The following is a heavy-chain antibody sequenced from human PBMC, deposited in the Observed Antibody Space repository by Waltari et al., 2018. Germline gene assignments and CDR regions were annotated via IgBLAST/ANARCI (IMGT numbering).Heavy chain of an antibody. D-gene: IGHD4-17*01. CDR3: ASALNYGDVHFDI. CDR2: TNAGNGNT. Sequence: QVQLVQSGAEVKKPGASVKVSCKASGYTFTSYAMHWVRQAPGQRLEWMGWTNAGNGNTKYSQKFQGRVTITRDTSASTAYMELSSLRSEDTAVYYCASALNYGDVHFDIWGQGTMVTVSS. V-gene: IGHV1-3*01. CDR1: GYTFTSYA. J-gene: IGHJ3*02.